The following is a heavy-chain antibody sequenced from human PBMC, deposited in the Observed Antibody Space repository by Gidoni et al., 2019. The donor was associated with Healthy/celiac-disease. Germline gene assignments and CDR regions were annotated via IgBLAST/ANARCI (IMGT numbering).Heavy chain of an antibody. CDR1: GFTFVDYA. J-gene: IGHJ6*02. CDR2: ISWNSGSI. D-gene: IGHD3-22*01. CDR3: AKDIGYYDSSDYYYGMDV. V-gene: IGHV3-9*01. Sequence: EVQLVESGGGLVQPGRSMRLSCAASGFTFVDYAMHWVRQAPGKGLEGVSGISWNSGSIGYADSVKGRFTISRDNAKNSLYLQMNSLRAEDTALYYCAKDIGYYDSSDYYYGMDVWGQGTTVTVSS.